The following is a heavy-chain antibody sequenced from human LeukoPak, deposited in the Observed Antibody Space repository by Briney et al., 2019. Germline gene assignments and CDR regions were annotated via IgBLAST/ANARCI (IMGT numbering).Heavy chain of an antibody. CDR3: AREGYCSSTSCHPL. J-gene: IGHJ4*02. D-gene: IGHD2-2*01. CDR1: GGSFSGYY. Sequence: SETPSLTCAVYGGSFSGYYWSWIRQPPGKGLEWIGEINHSGSTNYNPSLKSRVTISVDTSKNQFSLKLSSVTAADTAVYYCAREGYCSSTSCHPLWGQGTLVTVSS. CDR2: INHSGST. V-gene: IGHV4-34*01.